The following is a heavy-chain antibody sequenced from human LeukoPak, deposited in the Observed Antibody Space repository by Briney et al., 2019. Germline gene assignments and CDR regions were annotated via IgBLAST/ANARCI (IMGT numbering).Heavy chain of an antibody. J-gene: IGHJ6*04. Sequence: GGSLRLSCAASGFTVSSNYMSWDRQAPGKGLEWVSVIYSGGSTYYADSVKGRFTISRDNSKNTLYLQMNSLRAEDTAVYYCAGRSGYYYYGMDVWGKGTTVTVSS. V-gene: IGHV3-53*01. D-gene: IGHD3-22*01. CDR3: AGRSGYYYYGMDV. CDR1: GFTVSSNY. CDR2: IYSGGST.